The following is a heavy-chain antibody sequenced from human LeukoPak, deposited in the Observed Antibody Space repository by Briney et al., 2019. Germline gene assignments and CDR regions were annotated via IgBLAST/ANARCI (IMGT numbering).Heavy chain of an antibody. J-gene: IGHJ4*02. D-gene: IGHD6-13*01. V-gene: IGHV4-30-4*07. CDR1: GGSISSGGYC. Sequence: PSETLSLTCAVSGGSISSGGYCWSWIRQPPGKGLEWIGYVYYGGITYYNPSHKGRVTISVDTSKNQFSLKLSSVTAADTAVYYCARAWGSIAAAEYYFDHWGQGTLVTVSS. CDR3: ARAWGSIAAAEYYFDH. CDR2: VYYGGIT.